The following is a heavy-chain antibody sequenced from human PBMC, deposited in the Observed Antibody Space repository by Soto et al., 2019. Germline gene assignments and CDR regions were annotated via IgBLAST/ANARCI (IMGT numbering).Heavy chain of an antibody. D-gene: IGHD3-3*01. CDR2: IHYSGTT. CDR1: GVSISSSHW. CDR3: ARCAYGSYTFGIDV. J-gene: IGHJ6*02. V-gene: IGHV4-4*02. Sequence: QVQLQESGPGLVKSSGTLSLTCAVSGVSISSSHWWTWVRQPPGKGLEWIGEIHYSGTTNYNPPLGGRVTISADKSRNQFALILSSATAADTAVYYCARCAYGSYTFGIDVWGQGTTVTVSS.